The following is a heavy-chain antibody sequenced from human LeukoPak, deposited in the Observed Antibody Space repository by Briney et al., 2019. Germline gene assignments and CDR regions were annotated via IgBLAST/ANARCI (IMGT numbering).Heavy chain of an antibody. J-gene: IGHJ4*02. CDR1: GGSISSSSYY. CDR2: IYYSGST. Sequence: PSETLSLTCTVSGGSISSSSYYWGWLRQPPEKGLEWIGSIYYSGSTYYNPSLKSRATISVDTSKNQFSLKLSSVTAADTAVYYCARREKMATIGGYFDYWGQGTLVTVSS. V-gene: IGHV4-39*01. D-gene: IGHD5-24*01. CDR3: ARREKMATIGGYFDY.